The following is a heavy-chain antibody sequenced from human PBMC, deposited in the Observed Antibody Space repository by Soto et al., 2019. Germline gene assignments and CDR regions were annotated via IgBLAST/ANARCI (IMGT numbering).Heavy chain of an antibody. V-gene: IGHV4-34*01. J-gene: IGHJ4*02. CDR1: GGSFSGYY. CDR2: INHSGST. CDR3: ARGPGYFDY. Sequence: SETLSLTCAVYGGSFSGYYWSWIRQPPGKGLEWIGEINHSGSTNYNPSLKSRVTISVDTSKNQFSLKLSSVTAADTAVYYCARGPGYFDYWGQGTLVTVSS.